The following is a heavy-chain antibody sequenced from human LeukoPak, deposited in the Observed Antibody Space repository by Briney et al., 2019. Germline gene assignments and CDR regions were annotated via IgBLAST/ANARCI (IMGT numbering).Heavy chain of an antibody. V-gene: IGHV3-7*01. Sequence: PLGCLRLSCEASGFTFSGNWMSWVRQAPGKGLEWVASINPDVSQKSYVESVKGRFTISRDNTKSSLYLQMNSLGAENTAMYYCAKLLGTSTTYDSWGQGARDPVSS. CDR1: GFTFSGNW. CDR3: AKLLGTSTTYDS. CDR2: INPDVSQK. J-gene: IGHJ4*02. D-gene: IGHD1-1*01.